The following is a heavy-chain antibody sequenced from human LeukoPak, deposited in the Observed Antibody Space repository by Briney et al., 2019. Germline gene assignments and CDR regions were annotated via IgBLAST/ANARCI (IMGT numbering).Heavy chain of an antibody. CDR3: ARADWLLSIDY. J-gene: IGHJ4*02. Sequence: PSETLSLTCTVSGRSISSYYWSWIRQPPGKGLEWIGYIYYSGSTNYNPSLKSRVTISVDTSKNQFSLKLSSVTAADTAVYYCARADWLLSIDYWGQGTLVTVSS. CDR2: IYYSGST. D-gene: IGHD3/OR15-3a*01. CDR1: GRSISSYY. V-gene: IGHV4-59*01.